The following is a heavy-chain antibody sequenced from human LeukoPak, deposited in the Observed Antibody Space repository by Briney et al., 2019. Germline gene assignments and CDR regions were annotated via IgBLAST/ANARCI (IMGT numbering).Heavy chain of an antibody. Sequence: SETLSLTCTVSGGSISSYYWSWIRQPQGKGLEWIGYIYYSGSTNYNPSLKSRVTISVDTSKNQFSLKLSSVTAADTAVYYCARMRGSGYEAHYWGQGTLVTVSS. CDR3: ARMRGSGYEAHY. V-gene: IGHV4-59*01. J-gene: IGHJ4*02. D-gene: IGHD5-12*01. CDR1: GGSISSYY. CDR2: IYYSGST.